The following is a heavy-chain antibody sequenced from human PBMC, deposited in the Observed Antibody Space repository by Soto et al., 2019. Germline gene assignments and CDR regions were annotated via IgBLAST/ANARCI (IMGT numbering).Heavy chain of an antibody. V-gene: IGHV4-31*03. Sequence: SETLSLPCTVSAGAISCGGYYWSWIRQHPGKGVESIGYIFSSGSTYYNPSLNRRVPMSIDMAKYQLSLEVRSVTSADTAMYDCARKQSGTMSESWRPGTRVSVAA. CDR1: AGAISCGGYY. J-gene: IGHJ5*02. CDR2: IFSSGST. D-gene: IGHD1-1*01. CDR3: ARKQSGTMSES.